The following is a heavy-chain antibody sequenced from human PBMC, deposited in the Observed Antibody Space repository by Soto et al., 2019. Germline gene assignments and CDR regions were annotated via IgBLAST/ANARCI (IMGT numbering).Heavy chain of an antibody. V-gene: IGHV3-30*18. J-gene: IGHJ6*02. CDR1: GVTVSSYG. D-gene: IGHD2-2*01. CDR2: ISYDGSNK. CDR3: AKDRGRYCSSTSCPRPYGMDV. Sequence: PGGSLRLSSAASGVTVSSYGMHWVRQAPGKGLEWVAVISYDGSNKYYADSVKGRFTISRDNSKNTLYLQMNSLRAEDTAVYYCAKDRGRYCSSTSCPRPYGMDVWGQGTTVTVSS.